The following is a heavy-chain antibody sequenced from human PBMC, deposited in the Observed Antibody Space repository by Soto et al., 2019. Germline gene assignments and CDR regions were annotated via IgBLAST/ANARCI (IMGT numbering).Heavy chain of an antibody. CDR3: SKLEGG. D-gene: IGHD3-3*01. V-gene: IGHV3-72*01. CDR1: GFTFSDYY. CDR2: SRNKAKSYTT. J-gene: IGHJ4*02. Sequence: EEQLVESGGGLVQPGGSLTLSCAASGFTFSDYYMEWVRQAPGKGLEWVARSRNKAKSYTTDYAASVKGRFTISRELSKNSLYLQMNNLKTEDTAVYYCSKLEGGWGQGTLVTVSS.